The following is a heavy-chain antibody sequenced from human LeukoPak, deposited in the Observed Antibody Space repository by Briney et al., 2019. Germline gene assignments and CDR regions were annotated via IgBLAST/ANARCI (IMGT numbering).Heavy chain of an antibody. CDR2: IKQDGSEK. CDR3: ARDGLSGRNWFDP. J-gene: IGHJ5*02. Sequence: GGSLRLSCAASGFTFSSYWMSWVRQAPGEGLEWVANIKQDGSEKYYVDSVKGRFTISRDNAKNSLYLQMNSLRAEDTAVYYCARDGLSGRNWFDPWGQGTLVTVSS. V-gene: IGHV3-7*01. CDR1: GFTFSSYW.